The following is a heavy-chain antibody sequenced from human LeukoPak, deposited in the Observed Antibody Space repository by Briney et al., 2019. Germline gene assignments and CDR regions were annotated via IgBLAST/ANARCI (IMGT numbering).Heavy chain of an antibody. Sequence: GASVKVSCKASGGTFSSYAISWVRQAPGQGLEWMGRIIPILGIANYAQKFQGRVTITADKSTSTAYMELSSLRSEDTAVYYCARVGTNMVRGVIYYFDYWGQGILVTVSS. D-gene: IGHD3-10*01. J-gene: IGHJ4*02. V-gene: IGHV1-69*04. CDR2: IIPILGIA. CDR1: GGTFSSYA. CDR3: ARVGTNMVRGVIYYFDY.